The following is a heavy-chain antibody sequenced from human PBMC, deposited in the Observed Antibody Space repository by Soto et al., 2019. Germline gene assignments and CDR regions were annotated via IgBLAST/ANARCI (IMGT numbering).Heavy chain of an antibody. CDR1: GFSLTTSGVG. V-gene: IGHV2-5*02. D-gene: IGHD3-3*01. CDR3: AHRVLRTVFGLLPTTAIYFDF. Sequence: QITLNESGPTQVKPRQTLTLTCTFSGFSLTTSGVGVGWIRQSPGKAPEWLALIYWDDDKRYSPSLKSRLTLTKDTSKNQVVLTMADLDPADTATYYCAHRVLRTVFGLLPTTAIYFDFWGQGTPVAVSS. CDR2: IYWDDDK. J-gene: IGHJ4*02.